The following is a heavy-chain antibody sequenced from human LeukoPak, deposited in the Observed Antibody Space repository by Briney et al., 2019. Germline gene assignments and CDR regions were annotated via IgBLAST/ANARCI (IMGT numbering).Heavy chain of an antibody. CDR3: ASRYSGYDYVDTYFDY. CDR1: GGSISSNSYY. J-gene: IGHJ4*02. D-gene: IGHD5-12*01. Sequence: SETLSLTCTVSGGSISSNSYYWGWIRQPPGKGLEWIGSIYYSGSTYYNPSLKNRLTISVDTSKNQFSLKLSSVTAADTAVYYCASRYSGYDYVDTYFDYWGQGTLVTVSS. CDR2: IYYSGST. V-gene: IGHV4-39*01.